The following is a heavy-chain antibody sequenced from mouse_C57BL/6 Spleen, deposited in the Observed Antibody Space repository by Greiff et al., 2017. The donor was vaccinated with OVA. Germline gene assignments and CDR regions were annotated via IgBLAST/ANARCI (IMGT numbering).Heavy chain of an antibody. D-gene: IGHD2-5*01. CDR2: INPSTGGT. CDR3: ARRDYYSNYVSWFAY. Sequence: VQLQQSGPELVKPGASVKISCKASGYSFTGYYMNWVKQSPEKSLEWIGEINPSTGGTTYNQKFKAKATLTVDKSSSTAYMQLKSLTSEDSAVYYCARRDYYSNYVSWFAYWGQGTLVTVSA. V-gene: IGHV1-42*01. J-gene: IGHJ3*01. CDR1: GYSFTGYY.